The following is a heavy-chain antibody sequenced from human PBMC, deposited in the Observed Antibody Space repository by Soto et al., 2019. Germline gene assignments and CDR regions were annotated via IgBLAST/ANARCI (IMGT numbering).Heavy chain of an antibody. Sequence: SETLSLTCTVSGGSISSYYWSWIRQPPGKGLEWIGYIYYSGSTNYNPSLKSRVTISVDTSKNQFSLKLSSVTAADTAVYYCARHKGIAVAGNNWFDPWGQGTLVTVSS. V-gene: IGHV4-59*08. D-gene: IGHD6-19*01. CDR2: IYYSGST. CDR1: GGSISSYY. J-gene: IGHJ5*02. CDR3: ARHKGIAVAGNNWFDP.